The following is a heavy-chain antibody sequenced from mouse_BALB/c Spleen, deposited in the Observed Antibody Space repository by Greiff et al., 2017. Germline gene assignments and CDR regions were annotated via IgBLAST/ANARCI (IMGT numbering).Heavy chain of an antibody. CDR2: IWAGGST. D-gene: IGHD1-1*01. CDR1: GFSLTSYG. Sequence: QVQLQQSGPGLVAPSQSLSITCTVSGFSLTSYGVHWVRQPPGKGLEWLGVIWAGGSTNYNSALMSRLSISKDNSKSQVFLKMNSLQTDDTAMYYYARSYYYGSGAFAYWGQGTLVTVSA. CDR3: ARSYYYGSGAFAY. V-gene: IGHV2-9*02. J-gene: IGHJ3*01.